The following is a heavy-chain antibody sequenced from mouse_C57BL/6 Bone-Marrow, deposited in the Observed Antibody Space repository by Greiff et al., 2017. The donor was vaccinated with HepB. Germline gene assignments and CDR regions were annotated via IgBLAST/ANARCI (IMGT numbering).Heavy chain of an antibody. CDR2: FYPGSGSI. J-gene: IGHJ1*03. Sequence: QVQLQQSGAELVKPGASVKLSCKASGYTFTEYTIHWVKQRSGQGLEWIGWFYPGSGSIKYNEKFKDKATLTADKSSSTVYMELSRLTSEDSAVYFCARHEGDYYGSSYRWYFDVWGTGTTVTVSS. CDR3: ARHEGDYYGSSYRWYFDV. CDR1: GYTFTEYT. D-gene: IGHD1-1*01. V-gene: IGHV1-62-2*01.